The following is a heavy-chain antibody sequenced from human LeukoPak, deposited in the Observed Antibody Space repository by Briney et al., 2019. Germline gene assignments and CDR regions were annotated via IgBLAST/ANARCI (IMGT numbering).Heavy chain of an antibody. CDR1: GYTFTSYA. CDR2: INAGNGNT. CDR3: ARAQVVVVPAAINPPPLDY. J-gene: IGHJ4*02. D-gene: IGHD2-2*01. V-gene: IGHV1-3*01. Sequence: ASVKVSCKASGYTFTSYAMHWVRQAPGQRLEWMGWINAGNGNTKYSQKFQGRVTITRDTSASTAYMELSSLRSEDTAVYYCARAQVVVVPAAINPPPLDYWGQGTLVTVSS.